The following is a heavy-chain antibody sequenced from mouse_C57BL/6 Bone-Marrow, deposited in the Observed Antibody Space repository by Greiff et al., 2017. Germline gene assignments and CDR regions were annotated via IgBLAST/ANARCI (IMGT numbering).Heavy chain of an antibody. J-gene: IGHJ1*03. CDR3: ARHEDYYGSGWYFDV. V-gene: IGHV5-6*01. CDR2: ISSGGSYT. Sequence: EVQLVESGGDLVKPGGSLKLSCAASGFTFSSYGMSWVRQTPDKRLEWVATISSGGSYTYYPDSVKGRFTISRHNAKNTLYLQMSSLKSEDTAMYYCARHEDYYGSGWYFDVWGTGTTVTVSS. CDR1: GFTFSSYG. D-gene: IGHD1-1*01.